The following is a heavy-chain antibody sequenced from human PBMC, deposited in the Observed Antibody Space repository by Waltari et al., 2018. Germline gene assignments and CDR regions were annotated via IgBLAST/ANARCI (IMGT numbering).Heavy chain of an antibody. J-gene: IGHJ4*02. CDR3: ARLPTNYFDSLGWGFFAQ. CDR2: LRNTGGN. D-gene: IGHD3-22*01. V-gene: IGHV4-59*08. CDR1: ADFPSDDH. Sequence: HVQLQESSPRLVKPSETLSLTCTVPADFPSDDHWTWIGQAPGKGLEWIAYLRNTGGNKRIPCSVSRDTVSAVTSKTQLAVGLPSVTAAETAVYYCARLPTNYFDSLGWGFFAQWAQG.